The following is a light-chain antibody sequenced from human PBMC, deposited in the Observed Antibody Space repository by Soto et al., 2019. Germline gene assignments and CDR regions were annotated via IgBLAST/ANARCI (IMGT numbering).Light chain of an antibody. CDR1: QSISNQ. V-gene: IGKV1-39*01. CDR3: QQSYSSPPT. J-gene: IGKJ1*01. Sequence: DIQMTQSPSSLSASVEDRVITTCRASQSISNQLNWYQQKPGKAPKLMIFAASSLQSGVPSRFSGSRSGPDFTLTISSLQPEDFATYYCQQSYSSPPTFGQGTKVDI. CDR2: AAS.